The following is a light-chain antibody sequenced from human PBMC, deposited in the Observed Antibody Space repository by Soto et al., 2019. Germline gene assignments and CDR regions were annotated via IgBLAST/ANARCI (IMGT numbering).Light chain of an antibody. CDR3: QQYNKWPRT. V-gene: IGKV3-15*01. Sequence: IVMTQSPATLSVSSGERATLSCRASQSVSSDLAWYQQKPGQAPRLLIYGASTRATAIPARFSGSGSGTEFTLTISSLQPEDFAVYYCQQYNKWPRTFGQGSKV. CDR2: GAS. CDR1: QSVSSD. J-gene: IGKJ1*01.